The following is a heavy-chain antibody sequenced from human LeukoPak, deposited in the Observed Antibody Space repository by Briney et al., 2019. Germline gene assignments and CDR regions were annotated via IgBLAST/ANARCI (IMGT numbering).Heavy chain of an antibody. J-gene: IGHJ5*02. CDR1: GGTFSNYG. V-gene: IGHV1-69*10. Sequence: ASVKVSCKASGGTFSNYGISWVRQAPGQGLEWMGEIIPSLGSTNYAQKFQGRVTITADKSTSTAYMELSSLRSEDTAVYYCARRDVSYDSSGYYNVWWFDPWGQGTLVTVSS. CDR2: IIPSLGST. D-gene: IGHD3-22*01. CDR3: ARRDVSYDSSGYYNVWWFDP.